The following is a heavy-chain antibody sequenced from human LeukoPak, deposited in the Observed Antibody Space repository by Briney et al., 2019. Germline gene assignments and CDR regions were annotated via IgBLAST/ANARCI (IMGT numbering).Heavy chain of an antibody. CDR2: ISSGSSPI. Sequence: GGSLRLSCAASGFTFRTFSMNWVRQAPGKGLEWPSYISSGSSPIYYADSVKGRFTISRDGAQNLVYLQMNSLRAEDTAVYYCTYLRTPYYNDKWLDPWGQGALVTVSS. CDR1: GFTFRTFS. V-gene: IGHV3-48*04. D-gene: IGHD3/OR15-3a*01. J-gene: IGHJ5*02. CDR3: TYLRTPYYNDKWLDP.